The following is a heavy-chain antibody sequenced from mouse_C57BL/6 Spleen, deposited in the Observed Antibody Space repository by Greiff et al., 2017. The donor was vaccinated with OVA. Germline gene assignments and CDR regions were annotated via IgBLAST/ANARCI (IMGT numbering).Heavy chain of an antibody. CDR1: GYTFTSYW. V-gene: IGHV1-69*01. CDR2: IDPSDSYT. J-gene: IGHJ3*01. CDR3: ARGEGLRRFAY. Sequence: QVQLQQPGAELVMPGASVKLSCKASGYTFTSYWMHWVKQRPGQGLEWIGEIDPSDSYTNYNQKFKGKSTLTVDKSSSTAYMQLSSLTSEDSAVYYCARGEGLRRFAYWGQGTLVTVSA. D-gene: IGHD2-4*01.